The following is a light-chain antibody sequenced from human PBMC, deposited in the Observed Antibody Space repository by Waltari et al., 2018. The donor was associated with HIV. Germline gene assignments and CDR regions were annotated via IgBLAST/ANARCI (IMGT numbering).Light chain of an antibody. CDR3: SSHAGSKVV. V-gene: IGLV2-8*01. J-gene: IGLJ2*01. Sequence: QSALTQPPSASGSPGQSVTLSCTGTSSDVGGYNYVSWHQQHPGKAPKLMIYDVITGPSGVPDRFSCSKSGNTASLTVSGLQPEDEADYYCSSHAGSKVVFGGGTRLTVL. CDR2: DVI. CDR1: SSDVGGYNY.